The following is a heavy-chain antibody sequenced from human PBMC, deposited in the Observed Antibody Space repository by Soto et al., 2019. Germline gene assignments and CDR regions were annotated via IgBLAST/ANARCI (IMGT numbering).Heavy chain of an antibody. D-gene: IGHD1-26*01. CDR3: VKPGSYSCSFDY. V-gene: IGHV3-64D*06. Sequence: EVQLVESGGGLVQPGGSLRLSCSASGFTFSSYAMHWVRQAPGKGLEYVLAISSNGGSTYYADSVKGRFTISRDNSKSTLYLQISSLRAEATAVYFCVKPGSYSCSFDYWGQGTLVTVCS. CDR2: ISSNGGST. J-gene: IGHJ4*02. CDR1: GFTFSSYA.